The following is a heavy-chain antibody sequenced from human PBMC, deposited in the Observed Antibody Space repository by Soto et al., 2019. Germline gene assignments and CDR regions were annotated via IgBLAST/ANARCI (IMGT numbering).Heavy chain of an antibody. V-gene: IGHV3-23*01. CDR3: ANTPRRITIFGVVTPRPGNDY. D-gene: IGHD3-3*01. Sequence: SLRISCAASVFTSSSYAMSWVRKAPAWVRESVSAISGSGGSTYYADSVKGRFTISRDNSKNTLYLQMNSLRAEDTAVYYCANTPRRITIFGVVTPRPGNDYWGQGTLVTVSS. J-gene: IGHJ4*02. CDR2: ISGSGGST. CDR1: VFTSSSYA.